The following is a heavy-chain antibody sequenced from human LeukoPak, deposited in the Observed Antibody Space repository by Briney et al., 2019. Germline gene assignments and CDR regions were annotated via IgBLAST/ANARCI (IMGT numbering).Heavy chain of an antibody. J-gene: IGHJ6*02. Sequence: GGSLRLSCAASGFTFSSYGMHWVRQAPGKGLEWVPVIWYDGSNKYYADSVKGRFTISRDNSKNTLYLQMNSLRAEDTAVYYCAREVPMVRGVTAYYYYGMDVWGQGTTVTVSS. CDR1: GFTFSSYG. D-gene: IGHD3-10*01. V-gene: IGHV3-33*01. CDR3: AREVPMVRGVTAYYYYGMDV. CDR2: IWYDGSNK.